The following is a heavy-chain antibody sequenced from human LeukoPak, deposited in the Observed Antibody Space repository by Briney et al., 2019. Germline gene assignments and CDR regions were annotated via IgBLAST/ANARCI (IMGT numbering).Heavy chain of an antibody. D-gene: IGHD2-2*02. Sequence: GGSLRLSCAASGFTFSSYAMHWVRQAPGKGLEWVAVISYDDGSNKYYAGSVKGRFTISRDNSKNTLYLQMNSLRAEDTAVYYCARGSYCGSTSCYTSECFQHWGQGSLVTVSS. J-gene: IGHJ1*01. CDR3: ARGSYCGSTSCYTSECFQH. CDR2: ISYDDGSNK. V-gene: IGHV3-30-3*01. CDR1: GFTFSSYA.